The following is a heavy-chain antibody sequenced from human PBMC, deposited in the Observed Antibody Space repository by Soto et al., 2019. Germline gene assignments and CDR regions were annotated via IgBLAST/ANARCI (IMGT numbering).Heavy chain of an antibody. D-gene: IGHD3-16*01. CDR3: ASVTFGGVVLAH. CDR2: IYFNGNT. CDR1: AASFSKYY. Sequence: ETLSLTCTVSAASFSKYYWSWIRQPPGKGLEWIGYIYFNGNTNYNPSLKRRVTISIDTSKKQISLNLTSVTDADTAVYYCASVTFGGVVLAHWGQGTLVTVSS. V-gene: IGHV4-59*01. J-gene: IGHJ4*02.